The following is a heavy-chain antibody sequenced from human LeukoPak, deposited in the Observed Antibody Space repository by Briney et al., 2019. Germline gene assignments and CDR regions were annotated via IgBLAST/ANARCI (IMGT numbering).Heavy chain of an antibody. Sequence: PSETLSLTCTVSGGSISSYYWSWIRQPPGKGLGWIGYIYYSGSTNYNPSLKSRVTISVDTSKNQFSLKLSSVTAADTAVYYCARGGSYFDYWGQGTLVTVSS. CDR1: GGSISSYY. D-gene: IGHD3-10*01. J-gene: IGHJ4*02. V-gene: IGHV4-59*01. CDR2: IYYSGST. CDR3: ARGGSYFDY.